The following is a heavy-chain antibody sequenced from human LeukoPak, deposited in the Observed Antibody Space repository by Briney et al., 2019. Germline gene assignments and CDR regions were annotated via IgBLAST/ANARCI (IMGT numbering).Heavy chain of an antibody. V-gene: IGHV3-30*18. CDR3: AKGRNPYDSSGYYF. Sequence: PGRSLRLSCAASGFTFSSYGMHWVRQAPGKGLEWVAVISYDGSNKYCADSVKGRFTISRDNSKNTLYLQMNSLRAEDTAVYYCAKGRNPYDSSGYYFWGQGTLVTVSS. D-gene: IGHD3-22*01. J-gene: IGHJ4*02. CDR2: ISYDGSNK. CDR1: GFTFSSYG.